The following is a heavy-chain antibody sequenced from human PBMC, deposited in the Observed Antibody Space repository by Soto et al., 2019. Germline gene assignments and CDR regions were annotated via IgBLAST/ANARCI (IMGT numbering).Heavy chain of an antibody. CDR1: GFTFSSYA. Sequence: EVQLLESGGGLVQPGGSLRLSCAASGFTFSSYAMSWVRQAPGKGLEWVSAISGSGGSTYYADSVKGRFNISRDNSKITLSLHMHSLRAEDTALYYCAIHLWFGELSNWGQVTLVTVAA. CDR2: ISGSGGST. CDR3: AIHLWFGELSN. V-gene: IGHV3-23*01. J-gene: IGHJ4*02. D-gene: IGHD3-10*01.